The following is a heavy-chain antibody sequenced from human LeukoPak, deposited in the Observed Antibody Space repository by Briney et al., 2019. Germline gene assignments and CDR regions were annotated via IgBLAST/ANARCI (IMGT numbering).Heavy chain of an antibody. CDR2: INHSGST. Sequence: SETLSLTCAVYGGSFSGYYWSWIRQPPGKGLEWIGEINHSGSTNYNPSLKSRVAISVDTSKNQFSLKLSSVTAADTAVYYCARTIRGPYYDSSGKAHFDYWGQGTLVTVSS. J-gene: IGHJ4*02. CDR3: ARTIRGPYYDSSGKAHFDY. CDR1: GGSFSGYY. V-gene: IGHV4-34*01. D-gene: IGHD3-22*01.